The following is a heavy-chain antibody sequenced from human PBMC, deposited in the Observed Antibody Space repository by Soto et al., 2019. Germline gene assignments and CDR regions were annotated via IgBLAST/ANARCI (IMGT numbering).Heavy chain of an antibody. CDR2: IGTEHDA. CDR1: GFTFSRSD. V-gene: IGHV3-13*01. D-gene: IGHD2-8*02. CDR3: ARQASYWHGGGGWFDP. J-gene: IGHJ5*02. Sequence: EVHLVESGGGLVQPGGSLRLSCAASGFTFSRSDMHWVRQATGKGLEWISAIGTEHDAYYPDSVKGRFTTSRDNAKNSLYLQRNSLRAEGTAVYYCARQASYWHGGGGWFDPWGQGTLVIVSS.